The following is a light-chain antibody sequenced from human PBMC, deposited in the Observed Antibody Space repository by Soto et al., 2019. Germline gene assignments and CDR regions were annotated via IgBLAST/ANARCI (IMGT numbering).Light chain of an antibody. CDR2: GAS. CDR1: QSVSSSY. Sequence: EIVLTQSPGTLSLSPGERATLSCRASQSVSSSYLARYQQKPGQAPRLLIYGASSRATGIPDRFSGSGSGTDFTLTISRREHEGFVVYYCQQYGSSPPYTFGQGTKLEIK. V-gene: IGKV3-20*01. CDR3: QQYGSSPPYT. J-gene: IGKJ2*01.